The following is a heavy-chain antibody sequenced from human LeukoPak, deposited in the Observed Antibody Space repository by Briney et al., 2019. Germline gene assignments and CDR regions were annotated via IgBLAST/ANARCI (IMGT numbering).Heavy chain of an antibody. J-gene: IGHJ4*02. V-gene: IGHV3-30*03. Sequence: GGSLRLSCAASGFTFSSYGMHWVRQAPGKGLEWVAVISYDGSNKYYADSVKGRFTISRDNSKNTLYLQMNSLRAEDTAVYYCAGPWELLDYWGQGTLVTVSS. CDR3: AGPWELLDY. CDR2: ISYDGSNK. CDR1: GFTFSSYG. D-gene: IGHD1-26*01.